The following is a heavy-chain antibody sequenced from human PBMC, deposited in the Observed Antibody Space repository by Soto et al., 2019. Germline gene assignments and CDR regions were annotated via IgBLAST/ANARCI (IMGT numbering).Heavy chain of an antibody. CDR3: ARERIRIAPAWRAPYYCYGMDV. Sequence: KPSETLSLACTVSGGSISSGDYYWSWIRQPPGKGLEWIGYIYYSGSTYYNPSLKSRVTISVDTSKNQFSLKLSSVTAADTAVYYCARERIRIAPAWRAPYYCYGMDVWCQGTTVTVSS. D-gene: IGHD6-13*01. V-gene: IGHV4-30-4*01. CDR1: GGSISSGDYY. CDR2: IYYSGST. J-gene: IGHJ6*02.